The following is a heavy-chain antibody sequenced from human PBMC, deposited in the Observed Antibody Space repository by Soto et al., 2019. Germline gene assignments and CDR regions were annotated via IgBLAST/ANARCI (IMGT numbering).Heavy chain of an antibody. CDR1: GGSITSYY. J-gene: IGHJ5*02. CDR3: VRDKGSYQETWFDP. Sequence: QVQLQESGPGQVKSSETLSLTCTVSGGSITSYYWSWIRKSAGKGLEWIGRIYISGLTNYNPSLESPVTMAVDTSKNQSSLGLSSVSAADTAVYYCVRDKGSYQETWFDPWGQGILVSVSS. CDR2: IYISGLT. V-gene: IGHV4-4*07. D-gene: IGHD3-16*02.